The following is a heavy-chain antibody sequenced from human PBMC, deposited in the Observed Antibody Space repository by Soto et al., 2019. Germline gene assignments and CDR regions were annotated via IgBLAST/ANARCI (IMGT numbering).Heavy chain of an antibody. CDR3: ARLKYYYDSRGYSRAFDY. CDR2: IYYSGST. Sequence: PSETLSLTCTVSGGSISSYYWSWIRQPPGKGLEWIGYIYYSGSTNYNPSLKSRVTISVDTSKNQFSLKLSSVTAADTAVYYCARLKYYYDSRGYSRAFDYWGQGTLVTVSS. D-gene: IGHD3-22*01. CDR1: GGSISSYY. V-gene: IGHV4-59*01. J-gene: IGHJ4*02.